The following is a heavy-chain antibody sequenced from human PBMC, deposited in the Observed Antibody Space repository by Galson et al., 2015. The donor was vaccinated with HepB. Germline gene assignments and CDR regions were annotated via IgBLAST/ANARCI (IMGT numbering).Heavy chain of an antibody. Sequence: SLRLSCAASGFTFSSYAMHWVRQAPGKGLEWVAVISYDGSNKYYADSVKGRFTISRDNSKNTLYLQMNSLRAEDTAVYYCARDYYRRELGAPGYWGQGTLVTVSS. D-gene: IGHD1-26*01. V-gene: IGHV3-30*04. CDR2: ISYDGSNK. CDR3: ARDYYRRELGAPGY. CDR1: GFTFSSYA. J-gene: IGHJ4*02.